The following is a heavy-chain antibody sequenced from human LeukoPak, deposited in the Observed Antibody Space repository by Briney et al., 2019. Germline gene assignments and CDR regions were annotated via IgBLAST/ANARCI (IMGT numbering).Heavy chain of an antibody. CDR2: IYYSGST. CDR3: ARVVVGAPVSYYYYYMDV. V-gene: IGHV4-31*03. Sequence: SETLSLTCTVSGGSISSGGYYWSWIRQHPGKGLEWIGYIYYSGSTYYNPSLKSRVTISVDTSKNQFSLKLSSVTAADTAVYYCARVVVGAPVSYYYYYMDVWGKGTTVTVSS. CDR1: GGSISSGGYY. J-gene: IGHJ6*03. D-gene: IGHD2-15*01.